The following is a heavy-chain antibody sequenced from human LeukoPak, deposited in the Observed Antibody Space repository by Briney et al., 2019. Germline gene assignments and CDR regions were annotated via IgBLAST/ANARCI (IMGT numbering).Heavy chain of an antibody. CDR3: ARIVRACSGGSCYADDRFDY. J-gene: IGHJ4*02. CDR1: GFTFSSYW. V-gene: IGHV3-74*01. Sequence: GGSLRLSCAASGFTFSSYWMHWVRQAPGKGPVWVSRINSDGSSTSYADSVKGRFTISRDNAKNTLYLQMNSLRAEDTAVYYCARIVRACSGGSCYADDRFDYWGQGTLVTVSS. D-gene: IGHD2-15*01. CDR2: INSDGSST.